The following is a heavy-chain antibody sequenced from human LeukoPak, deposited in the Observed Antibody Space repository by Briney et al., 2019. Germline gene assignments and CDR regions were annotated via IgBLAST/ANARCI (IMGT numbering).Heavy chain of an antibody. D-gene: IGHD2-15*01. V-gene: IGHV1-18*01. CDR2: ISAYNGNT. CDR1: GYAFTSYG. Sequence: GASVKVSCKASGYAFTSYGISWVRQAPGQGLEWMGWISAYNGNTNYAQKLQGRVTMTTDTSTSTAYMELRSLRSDDTAVYYRARDNKLLLSTKTHYYYGMDVWGQGTTVTVSS. J-gene: IGHJ6*02. CDR3: ARDNKLLLSTKTHYYYGMDV.